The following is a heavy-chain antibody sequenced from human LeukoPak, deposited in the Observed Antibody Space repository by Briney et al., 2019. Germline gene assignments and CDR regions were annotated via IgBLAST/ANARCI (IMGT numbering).Heavy chain of an antibody. J-gene: IGHJ3*02. CDR1: LDSISSSTW. V-gene: IGHV4-4*02. D-gene: IGHD1/OR15-1a*01. CDR2: IYHSGST. Sequence: PSDTLSLTYAVSLDSISSSTWWNWVRQPPGKGLEWIGEIYHSGSTNRNPSLKSRVTISVDKTKNQFSLKLSSVTAADTAMYYCARGHNENNYKSAIDIWGQGTMVTVSS. CDR3: ARGHNENNYKSAIDI.